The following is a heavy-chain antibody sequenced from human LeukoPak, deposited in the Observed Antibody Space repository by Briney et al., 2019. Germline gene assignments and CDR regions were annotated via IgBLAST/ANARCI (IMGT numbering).Heavy chain of an antibody. V-gene: IGHV3-74*01. CDR2: INPDGCST. CDR1: GFTFSSHW. Sequence: PGGSLRLSCAASGFTFSSHWMHWLRDAPGKALVGVSRINPDGCSTIYADPVKGRFNISRDNAKNTLYLQMNSLRAEDTAVYYCARGGNYGDYIWGQGTVVTVPS. J-gene: IGHJ4*02. CDR3: ARGGNYGDYI. D-gene: IGHD4-17*01.